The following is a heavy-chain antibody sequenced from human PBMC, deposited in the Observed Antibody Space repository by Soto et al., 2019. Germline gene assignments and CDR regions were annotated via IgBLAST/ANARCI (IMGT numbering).Heavy chain of an antibody. CDR2: ISYDGSNK. CDR1: GFTFSSYG. D-gene: IGHD2-8*01. CDR3: ARDGKGAAYTNGPYYFDY. Sequence: GGSLRLSCAASGFTFSSYGMHWVRQAPGKGLEWVAVISYDGSNKYYADSVKGRFTISRDNSKNTLYLQMNSLRAEDTAVYYCARDGKGAAYTNGPYYFDYWGQGALVTVSS. V-gene: IGHV3-30*03. J-gene: IGHJ4*02.